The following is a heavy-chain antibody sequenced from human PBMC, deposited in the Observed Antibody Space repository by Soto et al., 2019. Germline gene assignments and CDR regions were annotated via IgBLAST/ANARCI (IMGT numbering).Heavy chain of an antibody. V-gene: IGHV3-23*01. J-gene: IGHJ3*02. CDR3: AKVRTSTLIADGDAFDI. CDR1: GFTFSSYA. CDR2: ISGSGGST. Sequence: EGSLRLSCAASGFTFSSYAMSWVRQAPGKGLEWVSAISGSGGSTYYADSVKGRFTISRDNSKNTLYLQMNSLRAEDTAVYYCAKVRTSTLIADGDAFDIWGQGTMVTVSS. D-gene: IGHD2-2*01.